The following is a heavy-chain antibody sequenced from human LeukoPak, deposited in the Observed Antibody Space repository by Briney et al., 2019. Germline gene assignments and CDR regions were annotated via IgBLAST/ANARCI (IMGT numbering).Heavy chain of an antibody. V-gene: IGHV1-2*02. CDR1: GYTFTSYY. Sequence: APVKVSCKASGYTFTSYYMHWVRQAPGQGLEWMGWINPNSGGTNYAQKFQGRVTMTRDTSISTVYMELSRLRSDDTAVYYCARDRTGVSDYWGQGTLVTVSS. J-gene: IGHJ4*02. CDR2: INPNSGGT. D-gene: IGHD7-27*01. CDR3: ARDRTGVSDY.